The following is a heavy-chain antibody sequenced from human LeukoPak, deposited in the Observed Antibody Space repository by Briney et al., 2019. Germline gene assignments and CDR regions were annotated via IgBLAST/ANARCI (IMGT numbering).Heavy chain of an antibody. Sequence: SVKVSYKPSGYIFTNYGIILVLQAPGPGLEGMGWISAYNGNTNYAQKIQGRVTMTTDTSTSTAYMELRSLRSDDTAVYYCERGKWELLSYYYYMDVWGKGTTVTVSS. D-gene: IGHD1-26*01. J-gene: IGHJ6*03. CDR2: ISAYNGNT. CDR3: ERGKWELLSYYYYMDV. CDR1: GYIFTNYG. V-gene: IGHV1-18*01.